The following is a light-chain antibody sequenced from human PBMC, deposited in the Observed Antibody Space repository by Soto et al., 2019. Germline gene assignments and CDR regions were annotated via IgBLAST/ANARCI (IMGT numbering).Light chain of an antibody. J-gene: IGKJ5*01. CDR1: QSVSSSY. CDR3: AARSNRPIT. V-gene: IGKV3D-20*02. Sequence: SVLTQTPGTLSLSQGERATLSCRASQSVSSSYLAWYQQKPGQAPRLLIYDASNRATGIPARFSGSGSGTDFTLTISRLEPEDFAVYKCAARSNRPITSAQGTRPEI. CDR2: DAS.